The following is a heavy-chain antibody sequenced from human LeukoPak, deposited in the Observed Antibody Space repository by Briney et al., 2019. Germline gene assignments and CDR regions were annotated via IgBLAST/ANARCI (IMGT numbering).Heavy chain of an antibody. D-gene: IGHD1-26*01. CDR3: VKGREAYSGSYTPFDS. CDR2: IRYDGSNK. V-gene: IGHV3-30*02. Sequence: GGSLRLSCAASGFTFSSYGMHWVRQAPGKGLEWVAFIRYDGSNKYYADSVKGRFTISRDNSKNTLYLQINSLRAEDTAVYYCVKGREAYSGSYTPFDSWGQGTLVTVSS. J-gene: IGHJ4*02. CDR1: GFTFSSYG.